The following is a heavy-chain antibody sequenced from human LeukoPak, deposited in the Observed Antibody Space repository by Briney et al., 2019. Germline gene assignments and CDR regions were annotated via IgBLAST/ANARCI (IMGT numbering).Heavy chain of an antibody. J-gene: IGHJ4*02. Sequence: GASVKVSCKASGGTFSSYATSWVRQAPGQGLEWMGGIIPIFGTANYAQKFQGRVTITADESTSTAYMEPSSLRSEDTAVYYCARHEIGPRDGYNPREFDYWGQGTLVTVSS. CDR1: GGTFSSYA. CDR2: IIPIFGTA. CDR3: ARHEIGPRDGYNPREFDY. D-gene: IGHD5-24*01. V-gene: IGHV1-69*13.